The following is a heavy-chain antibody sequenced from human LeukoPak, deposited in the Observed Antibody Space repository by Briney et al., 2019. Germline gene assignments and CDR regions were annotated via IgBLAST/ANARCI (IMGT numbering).Heavy chain of an antibody. CDR2: ISGSGGST. CDR3: ARDNQYSDRLERHNDY. CDR1: GFTFSSYA. D-gene: IGHD1-1*01. V-gene: IGHV3-23*01. Sequence: GGSLRLSCAASGFTFSSYAMSWVRQAPGKGLEWVTAISGSGGSTYYADSVKGRFTISRDNSKNTLYLQMNSLRSEDTAVYYCARDNQYSDRLERHNDYWGQGTLVTVSS. J-gene: IGHJ4*02.